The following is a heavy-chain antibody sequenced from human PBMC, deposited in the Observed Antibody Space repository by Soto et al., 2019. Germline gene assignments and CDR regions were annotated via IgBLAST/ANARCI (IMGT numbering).Heavy chain of an antibody. J-gene: IGHJ3*02. CDR1: GFTFSSYS. Sequence: GGSLRLSCAASGFTFSSYSMNWVRQAPGKGLEWVSSISGSGGSIYYSDSVKGRFTISRDNSKNTLYLQMNSLRAEDTAVYYCAKDPREALLWFGEPIWGQGTMVTVSS. D-gene: IGHD3-10*01. CDR2: ISGSGGSI. V-gene: IGHV3-23*01. CDR3: AKDPREALLWFGEPI.